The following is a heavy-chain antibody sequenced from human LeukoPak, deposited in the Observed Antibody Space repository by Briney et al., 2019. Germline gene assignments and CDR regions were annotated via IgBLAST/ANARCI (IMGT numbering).Heavy chain of an antibody. CDR1: GGSISTYS. Sequence: PSETLSLTCTVSGGSISTYSWSWIRQPPGKGLEWIGYTYDSGNTNYNPSLKSRVSISVDMSKNEFSLKVNSVTTADTAVYYCAKGSNGCSHLDFWGQGTLVTVSS. J-gene: IGHJ4*02. CDR3: AKGSNGCSHLDF. CDR2: TYDSGNT. V-gene: IGHV4-59*01. D-gene: IGHD6-19*01.